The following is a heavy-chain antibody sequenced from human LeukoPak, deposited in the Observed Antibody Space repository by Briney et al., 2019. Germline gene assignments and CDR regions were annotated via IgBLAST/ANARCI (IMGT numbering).Heavy chain of an antibody. D-gene: IGHD3-10*01. J-gene: IGHJ4*02. CDR2: ITSSSTYI. CDR1: GFTFSSYN. CDR3: ARGRGLPGPLDY. Sequence: GGSLRLSCAASGFTFSSYNMNWVRQAPGKGLEWVSSITSSSTYIYYADSVKGRFTISRDNARNSLYLQMNSLRVEDTAVYYCARGRGLPGPLDYWGQGTLVTVSS. V-gene: IGHV3-21*01.